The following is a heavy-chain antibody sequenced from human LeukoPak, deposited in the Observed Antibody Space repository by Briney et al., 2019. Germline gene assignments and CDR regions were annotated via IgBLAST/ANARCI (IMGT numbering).Heavy chain of an antibody. Sequence: GGSLRLSCAVSGFRVSDYYMSWVRQAPGKGLEWVGLIRDSGEAFYADFARGRFAISRDESENTLYLQMNSLRVEDTAVYFCAKNPTGNQDWVEFDPWGQGTPVIVSS. CDR3: AKNPTGNQDWVEFDP. V-gene: IGHV3-66*02. CDR2: IRDSGEA. CDR1: GFRVSDYY. J-gene: IGHJ5*02. D-gene: IGHD3/OR15-3a*01.